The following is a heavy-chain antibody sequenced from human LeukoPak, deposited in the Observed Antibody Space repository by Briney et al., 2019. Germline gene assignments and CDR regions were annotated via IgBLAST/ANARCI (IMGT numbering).Heavy chain of an antibody. V-gene: IGHV3-7*01. J-gene: IGHJ4*02. CDR2: IKQDGSEK. CDR3: ARMRDYGDYELDY. D-gene: IGHD4-17*01. CDR1: GFTFSSYA. Sequence: GGALRLSCAASGFTFSSYAMTWVRQAPGKGLEWVANIKQDGSEKYYVDSVQGRFTISRDNAKNSLYLQMNSLRAEDTAVYYCARMRDYGDYELDYWGQGTLVTVSS.